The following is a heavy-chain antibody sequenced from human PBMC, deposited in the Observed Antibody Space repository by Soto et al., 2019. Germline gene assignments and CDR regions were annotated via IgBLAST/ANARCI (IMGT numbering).Heavy chain of an antibody. CDR3: ARGELRFWFDP. D-gene: IGHD1-26*01. CDR1: GGSISSGGYY. Sequence: QVQLQESGPGLVKPSQTLSLTCTVSGGSISSGGYYWSWIRQHPGKGLEWIGYIYYTGSTDYNPSLKSRVTISVDTSKNQFSMKLSSVTAADTAVYYCARGELRFWFDPWGQGTLVTVSS. J-gene: IGHJ5*02. CDR2: IYYTGST. V-gene: IGHV4-31*03.